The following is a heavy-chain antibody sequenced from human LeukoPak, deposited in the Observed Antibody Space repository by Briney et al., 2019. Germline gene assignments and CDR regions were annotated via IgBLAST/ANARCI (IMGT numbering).Heavy chain of an antibody. D-gene: IGHD6-19*01. Sequence: GGSLKLSCAASGFTFSGSAMRWVRQASGKGLEWVGRIRSKANSYATAYAASVKGRFTISRDNAKNTLYLQMNSLRAEDMAVYYCARDFSGWYYNWFDPWGQGTLVTVSS. J-gene: IGHJ5*02. CDR3: ARDFSGWYYNWFDP. CDR2: IRSKANSYAT. CDR1: GFTFSGSA. V-gene: IGHV3-73*01.